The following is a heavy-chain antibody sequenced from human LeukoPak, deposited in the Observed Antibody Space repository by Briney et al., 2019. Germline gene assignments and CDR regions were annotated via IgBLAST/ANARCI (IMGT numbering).Heavy chain of an antibody. D-gene: IGHD2/OR15-2a*01. J-gene: IGHJ4*02. CDR1: GGSISSGGYY. V-gene: IGHV4-30-2*01. Sequence: SETLSLTCTVSGGSISSGGYYWSWIRQPPGKGLEWIGYIYHSGSTYYNPSLKSRVTISVDRSKNQFSLKLSSVTPEDTAVYYCARGFRSNYDYWGQGTLVTVSS. CDR2: IYHSGST. CDR3: ARGFRSNYDY.